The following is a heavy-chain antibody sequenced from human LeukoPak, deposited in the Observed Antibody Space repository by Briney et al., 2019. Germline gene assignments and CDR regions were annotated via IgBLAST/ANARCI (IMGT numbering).Heavy chain of an antibody. J-gene: IGHJ4*02. Sequence: EASVKVSCKASGYTFTSYDINWVRQAPGQGLEWMGWINPNSGGTNYAQKFQGRVTMTRDTSISTAYMELSRLRSDDTAVYYCARMTTVTRWYFDYWGQGTLVTVSS. CDR1: GYTFTSYD. CDR2: INPNSGGT. V-gene: IGHV1-2*02. D-gene: IGHD4-17*01. CDR3: ARMTTVTRWYFDY.